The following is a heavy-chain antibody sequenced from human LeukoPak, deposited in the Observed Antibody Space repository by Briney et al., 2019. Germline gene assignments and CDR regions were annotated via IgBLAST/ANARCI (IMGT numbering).Heavy chain of an antibody. V-gene: IGHV3-33*01. CDR3: ARGSEEDYFDY. CDR1: GFTFSSYG. Sequence: GRSLRLSCAASGFTFSSYGMHWVRQAPGKGLEWVAVIWYDGSNKYYADSVKGRFTISRDNSKNTLYLQMNSLRAEDTAVYYCARGSEEDYFDYWGQGTLVTVSS. CDR2: IWYDGSNK. J-gene: IGHJ4*02.